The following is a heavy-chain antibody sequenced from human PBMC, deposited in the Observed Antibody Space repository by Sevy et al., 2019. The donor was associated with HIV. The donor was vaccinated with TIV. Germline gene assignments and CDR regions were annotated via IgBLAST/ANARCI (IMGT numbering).Heavy chain of an antibody. CDR1: GFTFSSYA. CDR3: AKERGVPWGAYYFDY. Sequence: GGSLRLSCAASGFTFSSYAMSWVRQAPGKGLEWVSGIGGSGYSTYYADSVKGRFTISRDNSKNTLYLQMNSLRAEDTAVYYCAKERGVPWGAYYFDYWGQGTLVTASS. CDR2: IGGSGYST. D-gene: IGHD1-1*01. V-gene: IGHV3-23*01. J-gene: IGHJ4*02.